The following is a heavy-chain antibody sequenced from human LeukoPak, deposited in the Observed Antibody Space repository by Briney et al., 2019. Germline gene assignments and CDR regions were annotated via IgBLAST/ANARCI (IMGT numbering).Heavy chain of an antibody. CDR1: GGTFSSYA. J-gene: IGHJ3*02. Sequence: ASVKVSCKASGGTFSSYAISLVRQAPGQGLEWMGGIIPIFGTANYAQKFQGRVTITTDESTSTAYMELSSLRSEDTAVYYCARDRGTTFAAFDIWGQGTMVTVSS. D-gene: IGHD1-14*01. CDR2: IIPIFGTA. V-gene: IGHV1-69*05. CDR3: ARDRGTTFAAFDI.